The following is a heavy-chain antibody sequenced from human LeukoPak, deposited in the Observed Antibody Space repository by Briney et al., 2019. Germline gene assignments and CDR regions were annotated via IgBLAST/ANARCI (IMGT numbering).Heavy chain of an antibody. Sequence: PGGSLRLSCAASGFTFSSYGMHWVRQAPGKGLEWGAVISYDGSNKYYADSVKGRFTTSRDNSKNTLYLQMNSLRAEDTAVYYCAKVGTYYDFWSGYSYFDYWGQGTLVTVSS. D-gene: IGHD3-3*01. J-gene: IGHJ4*02. CDR1: GFTFSSYG. V-gene: IGHV3-30*18. CDR2: ISYDGSNK. CDR3: AKVGTYYDFWSGYSYFDY.